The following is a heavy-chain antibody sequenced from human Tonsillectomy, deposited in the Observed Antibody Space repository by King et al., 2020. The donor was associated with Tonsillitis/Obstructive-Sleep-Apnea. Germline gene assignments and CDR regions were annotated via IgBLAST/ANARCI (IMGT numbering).Heavy chain of an antibody. J-gene: IGHJ4*02. D-gene: IGHD3-16*01. V-gene: IGHV3-7*04. CDR1: GIILSSSW. Sequence: VQLVESGGDLVQIGGSLRLTCAASGIILSSSWMSWVRHAPGRGLEWVANIKEDGSEKYYADSVKGRFTISRDNSKNSLSLEMNNLRVEETAVYYCSRDLRGKDYWGQGTLVTVSS. CDR2: IKEDGSEK. CDR3: SRDLRGKDY.